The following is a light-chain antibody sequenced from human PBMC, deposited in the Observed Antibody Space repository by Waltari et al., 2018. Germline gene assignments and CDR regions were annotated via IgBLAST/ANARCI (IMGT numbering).Light chain of an antibody. Sequence: SPGQAITVSCTGSSSDVGSYNLVSWYQQHPGKAPKLMIYEDDKRPSGVSNRFSGSKSGNTASLTISGLQAEDEADYYCCSYAGSTTWLFGGGTKLTVL. J-gene: IGLJ3*02. CDR2: EDD. CDR1: SSDVGSYNL. V-gene: IGLV2-23*01. CDR3: CSYAGSTTWL.